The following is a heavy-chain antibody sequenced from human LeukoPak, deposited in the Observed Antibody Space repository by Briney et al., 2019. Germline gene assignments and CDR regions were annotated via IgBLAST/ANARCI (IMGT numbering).Heavy chain of an antibody. V-gene: IGHV3-23*01. CDR3: AKGLLWFGELLQPFEY. CDR1: GFTFSSYA. CDR2: ISGSGGST. J-gene: IGHJ4*02. D-gene: IGHD3-10*01. Sequence: GGSLRLSCAASGFTFSSYAMSWVRQAPGKGLEWVSAISGSGGSTYYADSVKGRFTISRDNSKNTLYLRMKSLRGEDTAVNYCAKGLLWFGELLQPFEYWGQGTLVTLSS.